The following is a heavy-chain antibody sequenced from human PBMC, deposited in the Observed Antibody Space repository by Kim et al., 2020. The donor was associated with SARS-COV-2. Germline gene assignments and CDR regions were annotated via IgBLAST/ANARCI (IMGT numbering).Heavy chain of an antibody. Sequence: SNKYYADSVKGRFTISRDNSKNTLYLQMNSLRAEDTAVYYCARHPRKFDYWGQGTLVTVSS. CDR3: ARHPRKFDY. V-gene: IGHV3-33*01. CDR2: SNK. J-gene: IGHJ4*02.